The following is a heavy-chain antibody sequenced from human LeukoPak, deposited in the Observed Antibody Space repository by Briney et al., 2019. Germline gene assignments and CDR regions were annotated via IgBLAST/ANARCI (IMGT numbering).Heavy chain of an antibody. Sequence: PGGSLRLSCAASGFTFSSYAMSWVRQPPGKGLEWIGNIFYSGSTYYSPSLKSRVTISLDTSRNQFSLKLSSVTAADTAVYYCARSHYDILTGYYPNWFDPWGQGTLVTVSS. CDR3: ARSHYDILTGYYPNWFDP. CDR2: IFYSGST. J-gene: IGHJ5*02. V-gene: IGHV4-59*04. CDR1: GFTFSSYA. D-gene: IGHD3-9*01.